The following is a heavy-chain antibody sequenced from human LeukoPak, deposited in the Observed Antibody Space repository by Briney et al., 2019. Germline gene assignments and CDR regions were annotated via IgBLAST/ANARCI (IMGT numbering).Heavy chain of an antibody. J-gene: IGHJ4*02. CDR2: ISYNGSNK. Sequence: PGGSLRLSCAASGLTFSNAWMTWVRQAPGKGLEWVAVISYNGSNKYYADSVKGRFTISRDNSKNTLYLQMNSLRAEDTAVYYCARGQERIGQLVLVYWGQGTLVTVSS. CDR1: GLTFSNAW. D-gene: IGHD6-13*01. CDR3: ARGQERIGQLVLVY. V-gene: IGHV3-30-3*01.